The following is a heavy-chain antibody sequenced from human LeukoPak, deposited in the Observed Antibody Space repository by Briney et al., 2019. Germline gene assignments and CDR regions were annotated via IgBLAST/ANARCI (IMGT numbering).Heavy chain of an antibody. CDR3: ASIAAAGGYYYYMDV. V-gene: IGHV4-39*01. Sequence: SETLSLTCTVSGGSISSSGYQWGWIRQPPGKGLEWIGSIYYSGSTYYNPSLKSRVTMSADTSKNQFSLKLSSGTAADTNVYYCASIAAAGGYYYYMDVWGKGTTVTISS. D-gene: IGHD6-13*01. J-gene: IGHJ6*03. CDR1: GGSISSSGYQ. CDR2: IYYSGST.